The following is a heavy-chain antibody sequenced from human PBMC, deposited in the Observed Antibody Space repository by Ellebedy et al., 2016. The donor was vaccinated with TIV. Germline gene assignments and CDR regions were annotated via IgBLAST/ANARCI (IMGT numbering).Heavy chain of an antibody. CDR1: GFTFRSYW. D-gene: IGHD3-16*01. CDR3: ARRALMVTFGGLLDY. CDR2: IKQDGSER. V-gene: IGHV3-7*01. Sequence: GESLKISCVASGFTFRSYWMSWVRQAPGKGLEWVANIKQDGSERDYVDSVKGRFTISRDNAKNSLYLQMNSLRAEDTAVYYCARRALMVTFGGLLDYWGQGTLVTVSS. J-gene: IGHJ4*02.